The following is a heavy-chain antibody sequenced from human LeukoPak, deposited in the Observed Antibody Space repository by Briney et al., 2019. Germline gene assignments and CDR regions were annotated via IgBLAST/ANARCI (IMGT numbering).Heavy chain of an antibody. CDR3: AKCRITMVRDSMDV. J-gene: IGHJ6*02. CDR2: IGSSSTYM. V-gene: IGHV3-21*01. Sequence: KSGGSLRLSCAAPGFTFSGYSMNWVRQAPGKGLEWVSSIGSSSTYMYYADSVKGRFTISRDNSKNTLYLQMNSLRAEDTAVYYCAKCRITMVRDSMDVWGQGTTVTVSS. CDR1: GFTFSGYS. D-gene: IGHD3-10*01.